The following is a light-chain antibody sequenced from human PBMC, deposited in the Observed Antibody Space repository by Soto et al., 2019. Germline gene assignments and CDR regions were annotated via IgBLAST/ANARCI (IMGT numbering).Light chain of an antibody. CDR1: QRVSSSS. J-gene: IGKJ4*01. Sequence: EIVLTQSPGTLSLSPGERATLSCRASQRVSSSSLAWYQQKPGQAPRFLIYGATTRASGIPDRFSGSGSGTDFTLTISRLEPEDFAGYYCQQYGSSPLTCGGGTKVEIK. CDR3: QQYGSSPLT. CDR2: GAT. V-gene: IGKV3-20*01.